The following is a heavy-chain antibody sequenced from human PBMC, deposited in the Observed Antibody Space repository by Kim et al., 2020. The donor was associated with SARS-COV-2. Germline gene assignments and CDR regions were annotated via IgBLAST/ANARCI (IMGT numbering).Heavy chain of an antibody. D-gene: IGHD2-21*01. CDR3: AKDQRKNCGGWVDP. J-gene: IGHJ5*02. Sequence: ADAGRGRLTISRDNSKSTLYMQMNSLRAEDTAVYYFAKDQRKNCGGWVDPWGQGTLVTVSS. V-gene: IGHV3-23*01.